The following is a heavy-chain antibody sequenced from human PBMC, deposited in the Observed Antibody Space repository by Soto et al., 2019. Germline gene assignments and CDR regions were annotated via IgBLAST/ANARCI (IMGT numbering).Heavy chain of an antibody. CDR2: IIPILGIA. J-gene: IGHJ6*02. D-gene: IGHD3-22*01. CDR1: GGTFSSYI. CDR3: ANVDYDSSEYYYYGMDV. Sequence: QVQLVQSGAGVKKPGSSVKVSCKASGGTFSSYIISWVRQAPGQGLEWMGRIIPILGIANYAQKFQGRVTITADKSTSTAYMELSSLRSEDRGVYYCANVDYDSSEYYYYGMDVWGQGTTVTVSS. V-gene: IGHV1-69*02.